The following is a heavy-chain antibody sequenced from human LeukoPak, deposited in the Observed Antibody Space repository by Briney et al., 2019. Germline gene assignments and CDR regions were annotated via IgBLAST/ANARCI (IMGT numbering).Heavy chain of an antibody. J-gene: IGHJ4*02. Sequence: SETLSLTCTVSGGSITNSDYYWGWIRQSPGKGLEWIGHIYTSGNTNYNPSLKSRVTISVDTSKNQFSLKLSSVTAADAAVYYCARVYAGVVPAAIDYWGQGILVTVSS. CDR3: ARVYAGVVPAAIDY. CDR2: IYTSGNT. CDR1: GGSITNSDYY. V-gene: IGHV4-61*05. D-gene: IGHD2-2*01.